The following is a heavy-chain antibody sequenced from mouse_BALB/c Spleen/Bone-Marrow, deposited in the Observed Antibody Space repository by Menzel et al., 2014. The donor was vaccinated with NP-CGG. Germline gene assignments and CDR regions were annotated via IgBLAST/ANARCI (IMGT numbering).Heavy chain of an antibody. CDR2: IDPANGNT. CDR3: ARSEYYAMDY. J-gene: IGHJ4*01. Sequence: EVQLQQSGAELVKPGAPVKLSCTASGFNIKDTYMHWVKQRPEQGLEWIGRIDPANGNTKYDPKFQGKATITADTSSNTAYLQLSSLTSEDTAVYYCARSEYYAMDYWGQGTSVTVSS. CDR1: GFNIKDTY. V-gene: IGHV14-3*02.